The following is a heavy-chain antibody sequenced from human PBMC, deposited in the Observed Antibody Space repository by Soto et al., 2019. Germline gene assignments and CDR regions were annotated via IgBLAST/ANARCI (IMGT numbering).Heavy chain of an antibody. CDR3: ATQKYGAGRVGVHD. CDR1: GDTSAIYT. CDR2: IVPMLGIT. Sequence: QVTLVQSGAELKKPGSSMKISCEVSGDTSAIYTITWVRQAPGQGLTWLGRIVPMLGITNYARTLQDRPTTSTHQSKGTAYMELSSLRFEDTPPYNCATQKYGAGRVGVHDWGQGPQVTVSS. D-gene: IGHD1-26*01. V-gene: IGHV1-69*02. J-gene: IGHJ4*02.